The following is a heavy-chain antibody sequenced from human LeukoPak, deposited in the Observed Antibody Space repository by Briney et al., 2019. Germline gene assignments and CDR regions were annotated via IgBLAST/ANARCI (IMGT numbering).Heavy chain of an antibody. J-gene: IGHJ4*02. D-gene: IGHD3-10*01. V-gene: IGHV4-59*12. Sequence: SETLSLTCTVSGGSISSYYWSWIRQPPGKGLEWIGYIYYSGSTNYNPSLKSRVTISVDTSKNQFSLKLSSVTAADTAVYYCARDRRYGSGSYVDYWGQGTLVTVSS. CDR1: GGSISSYY. CDR3: ARDRRYGSGSYVDY. CDR2: IYYSGST.